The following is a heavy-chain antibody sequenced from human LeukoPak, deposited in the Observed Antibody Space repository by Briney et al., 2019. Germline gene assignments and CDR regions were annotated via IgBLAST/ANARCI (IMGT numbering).Heavy chain of an antibody. Sequence: GGSLRLSCAASGFPFSDYYMSGIPQAPGRGREGFSYIRNSGRTIFYAAPVKGRFTISRANAKNSLYLQMNSLRAEGTGLCYCAKERGDCLGECLDYLGQGTLVTVSS. CDR2: IRNSGRTI. V-gene: IGHV3-11*04. CDR3: AKERGDCLGECLDY. J-gene: IGHJ4*02. CDR1: GFPFSDYY. D-gene: IGHD3-16*01.